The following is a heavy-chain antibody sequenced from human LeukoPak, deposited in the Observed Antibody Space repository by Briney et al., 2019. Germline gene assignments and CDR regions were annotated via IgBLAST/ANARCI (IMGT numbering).Heavy chain of an antibody. CDR1: GXTFSSHW. Sequence: GGXLXLSXXASGXTFSSHWMTWVRQAPGKGLEWVATIKEDGSEKYYVDSVKGRFTISRDNANNSLYLQMNSLRAEATAMYYCARESGVDWRMYYFDYWGQGTLVTVSS. V-gene: IGHV3-7*03. J-gene: IGHJ4*02. D-gene: IGHD1-1*01. CDR2: IKEDGSEK. CDR3: ARESGVDWRMYYFDY.